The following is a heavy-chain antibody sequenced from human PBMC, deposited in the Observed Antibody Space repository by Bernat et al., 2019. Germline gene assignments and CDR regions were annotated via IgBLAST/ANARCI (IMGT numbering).Heavy chain of an antibody. V-gene: IGHV3-33*01. Sequence: QVQLVESGGGVVQPGRSLRLSCAASGFTFSSYGMHWVRQAPGKGLEWVAVIWYDGSNKYYEDSVKGRFTISRDNSKNTLYLQMNSLRAEDTAVYYCARNPGWGAAAGNYYYHGMDVLGQGTTVTVS. CDR1: GFTFSSYG. CDR2: IWYDGSNK. J-gene: IGHJ6*02. CDR3: ARNPGWGAAAGNYYYHGMDV. D-gene: IGHD6-13*01.